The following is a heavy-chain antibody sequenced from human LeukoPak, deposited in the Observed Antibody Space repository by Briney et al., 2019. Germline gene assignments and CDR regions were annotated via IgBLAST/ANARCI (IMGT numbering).Heavy chain of an antibody. CDR1: GGSISSYY. Sequence: SETLSLTCTVSGGSISSYYWSWIRQPAAKGLEWIGRISFSGSTDYNPSLKSRVAMSLDSSKTQFSLKLSSVTAADTAIYYCARDSGTTGEVRFDPWGQGILVTVSA. J-gene: IGHJ5*02. CDR2: ISFSGST. D-gene: IGHD4-17*01. V-gene: IGHV4-4*07. CDR3: ARDSGTTGEVRFDP.